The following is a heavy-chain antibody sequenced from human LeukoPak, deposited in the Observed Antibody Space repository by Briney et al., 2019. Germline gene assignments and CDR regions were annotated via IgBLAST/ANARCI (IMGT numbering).Heavy chain of an antibody. Sequence: GGSLRLSCAASGFTFDDYAMHWVRQAPGKGPEWVSGISWNSGSIGYADSVKGRFTISRDNAKNSLYLQMNSLRAEDTALYYCAKDIYYYGSGSHENAFDIWGQGTMVTVSS. V-gene: IGHV3-9*01. D-gene: IGHD3-10*01. J-gene: IGHJ3*02. CDR2: ISWNSGSI. CDR3: AKDIYYYGSGSHENAFDI. CDR1: GFTFDDYA.